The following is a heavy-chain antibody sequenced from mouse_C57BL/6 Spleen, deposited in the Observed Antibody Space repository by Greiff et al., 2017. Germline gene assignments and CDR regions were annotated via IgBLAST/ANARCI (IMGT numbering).Heavy chain of an antibody. CDR3: ARNYGNYVPFAY. V-gene: IGHV1-69*01. J-gene: IGHJ3*01. D-gene: IGHD2-1*01. CDR2: IDPSDSYT. CDR1: GYTFTSYW. Sequence: QVQLKQPGTELVMPGASVKLSCKASGYTFTSYWMHWVKQRPGQGLEWIGEIDPSDSYTNYNQKFKGKSTLTVDKSSSTAYMQLSSLTSEDSAVYYCARNYGNYVPFAYWGQGTLVTVSA.